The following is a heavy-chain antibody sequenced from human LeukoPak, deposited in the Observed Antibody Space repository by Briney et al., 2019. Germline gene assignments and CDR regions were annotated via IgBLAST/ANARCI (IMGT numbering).Heavy chain of an antibody. CDR3: AKVYDSSTYYYGSSPFDY. CDR1: GGSISSYY. CDR2: IYTSGST. V-gene: IGHV4-4*07. J-gene: IGHJ4*02. Sequence: PSETLSLTCTVSGGSISSYYWSWIRQPAGKGLEWIGRIYTSGSTNYNPSLKSRVTMSVDTSKNQFSLKLSSVTAADTAVYYCAKVYDSSTYYYGSSPFDYWGQGTLVTVSS. D-gene: IGHD3-22*01.